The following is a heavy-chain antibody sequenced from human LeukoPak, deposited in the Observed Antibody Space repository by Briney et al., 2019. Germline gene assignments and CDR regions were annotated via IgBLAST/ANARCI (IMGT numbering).Heavy chain of an antibody. Sequence: SETLSLSCTVSGGFISGYYWGWIRQPPGKGLDWIGYIHYSGSSKYSPSLKSRVAMSVDTSKNQFSLKLTSVIAADTAVYYCARYDNSGSALENWGQGTLVTVSS. D-gene: IGHD3-22*01. J-gene: IGHJ4*02. CDR1: GGFISGYY. CDR2: IHYSGSS. V-gene: IGHV4-59*01. CDR3: ARYDNSGSALEN.